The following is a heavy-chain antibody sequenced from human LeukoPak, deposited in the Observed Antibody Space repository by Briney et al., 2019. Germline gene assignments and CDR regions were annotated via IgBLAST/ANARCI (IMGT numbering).Heavy chain of an antibody. CDR3: ARRGNIVGATTSDY. Sequence: GASVKVSCKASGGTFSSYAISWVRQAPGQGLEWMGRIIPILGIANYAQKFQGRVTITADKSTSTAYMELSSLRSEDTAVYYCARRGNIVGATTSDYWGQGTLVTVSS. D-gene: IGHD1-26*01. J-gene: IGHJ4*02. CDR2: IIPILGIA. V-gene: IGHV1-69*04. CDR1: GGTFSSYA.